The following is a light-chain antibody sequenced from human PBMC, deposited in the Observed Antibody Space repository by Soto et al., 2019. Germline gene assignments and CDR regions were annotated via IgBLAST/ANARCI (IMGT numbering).Light chain of an antibody. CDR1: QGIGSN. Sequence: EVVMTQSPATLSLSPGDRATVSCRASQGIGSNLAWYQQKPGQAPRLLIHGASTRAAGVPARFSGSGSGTDFTLTIGSLHSEDFELYYCQQYSDWPPVTFGGVTKVEIK. J-gene: IGKJ4*01. CDR2: GAS. V-gene: IGKV3-15*01. CDR3: QQYSDWPPVT.